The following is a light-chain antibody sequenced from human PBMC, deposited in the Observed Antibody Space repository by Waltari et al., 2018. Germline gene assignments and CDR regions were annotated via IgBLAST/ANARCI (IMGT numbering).Light chain of an antibody. J-gene: IGLJ1*01. CDR2: GND. V-gene: IGLV1-40*01. CDR3: QSYDSSLSGHV. CDR1: GSNVGAGSD. Sequence: SVLTPPPSGSGPPGQRVTSTCTGSGSNVGAGSDVPWYQQLPGRAPKLLIHGNDKRPSGVPDRFSGSKSGTSGSLAIAGLQADDETDYYCQSYDSSLSGHVFGTGTKVTVL.